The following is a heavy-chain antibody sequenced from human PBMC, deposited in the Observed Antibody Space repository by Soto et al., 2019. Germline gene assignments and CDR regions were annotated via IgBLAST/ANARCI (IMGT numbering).Heavy chain of an antibody. CDR3: ARSGSVPYSYYGLDG. D-gene: IGHD1-26*01. J-gene: IGHJ6*02. Sequence: QVQLVQSGAEVRKPGASVKVSCKTSGYTFSRSGISWVRQAPGQGLEWMGWISTYNGDANYAQKLQGRVTMTTDTSXXTAFMGLGSLTSDETAVYYCARSGSVPYSYYGLDGWGQGTTVTVSS. CDR2: ISTYNGDA. CDR1: GYTFSRSG. V-gene: IGHV1-18*01.